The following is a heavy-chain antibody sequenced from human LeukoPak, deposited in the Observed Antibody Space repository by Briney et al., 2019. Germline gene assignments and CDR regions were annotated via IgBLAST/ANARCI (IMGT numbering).Heavy chain of an antibody. Sequence: PSETLSLTCTVSGGSISSSSYYWSWIRQPPGKGLEWIGYIYTSGSTNYNPSLKSRVTISVDTSKNQFSLKLSSVTAADTAVYYCASSSGYDSGDAFDIWGQGTMVTVSS. D-gene: IGHD5-12*01. CDR1: GGSISSSSYY. CDR3: ASSSGYDSGDAFDI. V-gene: IGHV4-61*05. J-gene: IGHJ3*02. CDR2: IYTSGST.